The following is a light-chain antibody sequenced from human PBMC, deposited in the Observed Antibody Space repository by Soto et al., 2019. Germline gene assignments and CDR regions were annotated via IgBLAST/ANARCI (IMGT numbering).Light chain of an antibody. V-gene: IGLV2-11*01. J-gene: IGLJ3*02. Sequence: QSALTQPRSVSGSPGQSVTISCTGTSSDVGGYNYVSWYQQHPGKAPKLMIYDVSKWPSGVPDRFSVSKSGNTASLTISGLQAEDEADYYSCSYAGNSLWVFGGGTKLTVL. CDR2: DVS. CDR1: SSDVGGYNY. CDR3: CSYAGNSLWV.